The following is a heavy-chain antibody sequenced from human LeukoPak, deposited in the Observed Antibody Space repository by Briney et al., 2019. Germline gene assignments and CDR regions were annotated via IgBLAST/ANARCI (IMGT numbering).Heavy chain of an antibody. CDR3: ASGRDIEVAGPGGYFDH. CDR1: GFTFNDYH. V-gene: IGHV3-11*01. D-gene: IGHD6-19*01. Sequence: GGSLRLSCAASGFTFNDYHMNWIRQAPGKGLELNSYISPGGGDIYFADSVKGRFTLSRDNAKNSLYLQVSSLTAEDTAVYYCASGRDIEVAGPGGYFDHWGQGTLVTVSS. J-gene: IGHJ4*02. CDR2: ISPGGGDI.